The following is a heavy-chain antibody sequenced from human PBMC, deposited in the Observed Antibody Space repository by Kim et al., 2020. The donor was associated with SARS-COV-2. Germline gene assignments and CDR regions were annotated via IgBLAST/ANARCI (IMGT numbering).Heavy chain of an antibody. CDR3: ARGPPAYGMDV. CDR1: GFTFSSYA. V-gene: IGHV3-30*04. Sequence: GGSLRLSCAASGFTFSSYAMHWVRQAPGKGLEWVAVISYDGSNKYYADSVKGRFTISRDNSKNTLYLQMNSLRAEDTAVYYCARGPPAYGMDVWGQGTTVTVSS. CDR2: ISYDGSNK. J-gene: IGHJ6*02.